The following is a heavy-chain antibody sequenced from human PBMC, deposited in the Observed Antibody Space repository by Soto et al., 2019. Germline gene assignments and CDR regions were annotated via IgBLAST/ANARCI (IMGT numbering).Heavy chain of an antibody. J-gene: IGHJ4*02. V-gene: IGHV3-30-3*01. Sequence: GGSLRLSCAASGFTFSSYAMHWVRQAPGKGLEWVAVISYDGSNKYYADSVKGRFTISRDNSKNTLYLQMNSLRAEDTAVYYCARDPRGYSYGYYDYWGKGTQVTVSS. CDR3: ARDPRGYSYGYYDY. CDR1: GFTFSSYA. D-gene: IGHD5-18*01. CDR2: ISYDGSNK.